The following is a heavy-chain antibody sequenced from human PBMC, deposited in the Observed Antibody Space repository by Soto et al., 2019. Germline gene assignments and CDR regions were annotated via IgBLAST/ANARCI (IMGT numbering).Heavy chain of an antibody. D-gene: IGHD3-9*01. CDR3: ALDKGDYYDILTGYYRPWYFDY. CDR1: GYTFTSYG. CDR2: ISAYNGNT. V-gene: IGHV1-18*01. Sequence: GASVKVSCKASGYTFTSYGISWVRQAPGQGLEWMGWISAYNGNTNYAQKLQGRVTMTTDTSTSTAFMELRSLRSDDTAVYYCALDKGDYYDILTGYYRPWYFDYWG. J-gene: IGHJ4*01.